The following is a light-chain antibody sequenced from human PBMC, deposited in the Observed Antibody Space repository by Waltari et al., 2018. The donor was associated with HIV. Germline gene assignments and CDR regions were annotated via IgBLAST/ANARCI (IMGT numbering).Light chain of an antibody. CDR1: QNVITN. CDR3: QHRSSWPLYT. Sequence: EIVMTQSPATLSVSPGERVTLSCTASQNVITNLAWYQQKPGQAPRLLIYGASTRATGIPPRFSGGGSGTEFTLTIGSLQSEDFTFYYCQHRSSWPLYTFGQGTRVEI. CDR2: GAS. J-gene: IGKJ2*01. V-gene: IGKV3-15*01.